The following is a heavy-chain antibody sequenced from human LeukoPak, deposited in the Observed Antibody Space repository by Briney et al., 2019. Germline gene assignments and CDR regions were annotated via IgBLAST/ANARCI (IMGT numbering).Heavy chain of an antibody. V-gene: IGHV4-34*01. D-gene: IGHD1-1*01. Sequence: SETLSLTCAVYGGSFSGYYWSWIRQPPGKGLEWIGEINHSGSTNYNPSLKSRVTISVDTSKNQFSLKLSSVTAADTAVYYCAREREGYYFDYWGQGTLVTVSS. CDR1: GGSFSGYY. CDR3: AREREGYYFDY. J-gene: IGHJ4*02. CDR2: INHSGST.